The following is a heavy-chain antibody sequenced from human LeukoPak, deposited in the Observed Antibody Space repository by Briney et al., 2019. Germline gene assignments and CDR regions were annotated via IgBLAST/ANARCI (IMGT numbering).Heavy chain of an antibody. J-gene: IGHJ4*01. CDR3: ARDRVLDYYDCSGYDY. CDR1: GFTFSSYS. D-gene: IGHD3-22*01. Sequence: PGGSLRLSCAASGFTFSSYSMNWVRQAPGKGLEWVSSISSSSSYIYYADSVKGRFTISRDNAKNSLYLQMNSLRAEDTAVYYCARDRVLDYYDCSGYDYWGHGTLVTVSS. V-gene: IGHV3-21*01. CDR2: ISSSSSYI.